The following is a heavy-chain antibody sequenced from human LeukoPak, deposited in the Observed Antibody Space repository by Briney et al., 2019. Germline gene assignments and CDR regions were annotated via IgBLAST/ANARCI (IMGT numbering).Heavy chain of an antibody. J-gene: IGHJ4*02. CDR2: IYYSGST. Sequence: PSETLSLTCTVSGGSISSSSYYWGWIRQPPGKGLEWIGSIYYSGSTYYSPSLKSRVTISVDTSKNQFSLKLSSVTAADTAVYYCARDYRDVLLWFGELSKWGQGTLVTVSS. D-gene: IGHD3-10*01. V-gene: IGHV4-39*07. CDR1: GGSISSSSYY. CDR3: ARDYRDVLLWFGELSK.